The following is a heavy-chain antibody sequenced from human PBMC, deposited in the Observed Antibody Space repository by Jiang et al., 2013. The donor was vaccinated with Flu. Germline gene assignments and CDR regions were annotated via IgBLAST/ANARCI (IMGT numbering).Heavy chain of an antibody. CDR1: GYSFTSYW. D-gene: IGHD1-26*01. V-gene: IGHV5-51*01. Sequence: GAEVKKPGESLKISCKGSGYSFTSYWIGWVRQMPGKGLEWMGIIYPGDSDTRYSPSFQGQVTISADKSISTAYLQWSSLKASDTATYYCARPNRSFYSGSYYHYYYGMDVWGQGTTVTVSS. J-gene: IGHJ6*02. CDR3: ARPNRSFYSGSYYHYYYGMDV. CDR2: IYPGDSDT.